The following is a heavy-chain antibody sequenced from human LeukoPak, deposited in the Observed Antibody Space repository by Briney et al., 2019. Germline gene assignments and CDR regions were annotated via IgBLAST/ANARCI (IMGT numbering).Heavy chain of an antibody. D-gene: IGHD1-26*01. CDR3: ARGQGATVPQVGKNCGDP. V-gene: IGHV4-34*01. Sequence: SETLSLTCAVYIDSFSNYHWMWIRQTPARGMEWIGEVNESGGTNSSTSLRSQVILSVDTSKNQFSLKLISVTVADTAIYYCARGQGATVPQVGKNCGDPWGQGTLVTVSS. CDR1: IDSFSNYH. J-gene: IGHJ5*02. CDR2: VNESGGT.